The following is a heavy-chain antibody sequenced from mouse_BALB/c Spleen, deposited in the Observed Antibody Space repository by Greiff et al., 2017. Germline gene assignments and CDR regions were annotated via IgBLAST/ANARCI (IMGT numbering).Heavy chain of an antibody. CDR1: GFTFSSYT. D-gene: IGHD2-1*01. CDR2: ISNGGGST. V-gene: IGHV5-12-2*01. J-gene: IGHJ3*01. Sequence: EVKLMESGGGLVQPGGSLKLSCAASGFTFSSYTMSWVRQTPEKRLEWVAYISNGGGSTYYPDTVKGRFTISRDNAKNTLYLQMSSLKSEDTAMYYCATYGNYGGAYWGQGTLVTVSA. CDR3: ATYGNYGGAY.